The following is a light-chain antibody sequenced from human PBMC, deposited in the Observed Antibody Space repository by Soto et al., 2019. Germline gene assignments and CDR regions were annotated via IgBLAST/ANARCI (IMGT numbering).Light chain of an antibody. CDR1: QSVSNN. J-gene: IGKJ1*01. V-gene: IGKV3-15*01. CDR3: QQYNNWAAWT. Sequence: EIVMTQSPATLSVSPGERATLSCRASQSVSNNLAWYQQKAGQAPRLLIYGASTRATGIPVRFSGSGSGTEFTLTISSLQSEDFAVYYCQQYNNWAAWTFGQGTKVEIK. CDR2: GAS.